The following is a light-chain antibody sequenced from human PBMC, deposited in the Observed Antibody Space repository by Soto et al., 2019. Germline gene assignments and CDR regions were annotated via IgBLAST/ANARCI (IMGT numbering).Light chain of an antibody. CDR1: QGISSW. CDR2: AAS. CDR3: QQYNSYPLT. Sequence: DIQMTQSPSSLSASVGDRVTITCRASQGISSWLARYQQKPEKAPKSLIYAASNLQSGVPSRFSGSGSGTDFTLTISSLQPEDSATYYCQQYNSYPLTFGGGTKVEIK. V-gene: IGKV1D-16*01. J-gene: IGKJ4*01.